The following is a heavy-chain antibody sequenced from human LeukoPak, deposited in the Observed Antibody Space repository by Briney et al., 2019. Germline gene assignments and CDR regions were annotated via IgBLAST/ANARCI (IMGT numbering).Heavy chain of an antibody. CDR1: GGSISSDDYY. CDR3: ARDQGAGTASGFDP. J-gene: IGHJ5*02. Sequence: SETLSLTCTVSGGSISSDDYYWRWVRPPPGKGLEWCGYIYYTGSTYSNSSLKSLVTISLDTSNNQFSLTLSSVSAADTAAYYCARDQGAGTASGFDPWGQGNLVTVSS. CDR2: IYYTGST. D-gene: IGHD1-7*01. V-gene: IGHV4-30-4*08.